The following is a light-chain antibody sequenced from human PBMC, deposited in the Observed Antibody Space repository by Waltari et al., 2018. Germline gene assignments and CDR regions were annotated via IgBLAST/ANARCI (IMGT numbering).Light chain of an antibody. CDR1: QSISNW. J-gene: IGKJ4*01. V-gene: IGKV1-5*03. Sequence: DIQMTQSPSTLSASVGDRVTITCRASQSISNWLAWYQQQPGKAPKLLIYKASTLESRVPSRFSGSGSGTECTLTISSLQPDDFATYYGQQYNSYSLLTFGGGTKVEIK. CDR3: QQYNSYSLLT. CDR2: KAS.